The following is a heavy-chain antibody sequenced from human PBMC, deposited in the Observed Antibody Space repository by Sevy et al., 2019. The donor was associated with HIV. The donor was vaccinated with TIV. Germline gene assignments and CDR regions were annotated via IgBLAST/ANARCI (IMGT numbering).Heavy chain of an antibody. CDR2: ITYNGRNQ. CDR1: GFSLSDHA. D-gene: IGHD2-15*01. V-gene: IGHV3-30*04. CDR3: ARFVGYCSGGRCSIIDF. J-gene: IGHJ4*02. Sequence: GGSLRLSCAASGFSLSDHAVSWVRQTPGKGLEWLAVITYNGRNQYYADSVKGRFTISKDDSKNTLYLQLNSLGATDTAVYYCARFVGYCSGGRCSIIDFWGQGTLVTVSS.